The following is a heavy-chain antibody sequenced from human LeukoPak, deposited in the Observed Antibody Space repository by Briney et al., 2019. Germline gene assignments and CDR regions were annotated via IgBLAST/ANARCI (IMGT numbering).Heavy chain of an antibody. J-gene: IGHJ3*02. D-gene: IGHD1-26*01. V-gene: IGHV5-51*01. CDR3: ARRARSGDAFDI. CDR2: INPGDSDS. Sequence: GESLKISCQGYGYIFTNYWIGWVRQMPGKGLESMGIINPGDSDSRYSPSFQGLVTISVDLSSRTAYLQWSSLKASDTAIYLCARRARSGDAFDIWGEGTMVTVSS. CDR1: GYIFTNYW.